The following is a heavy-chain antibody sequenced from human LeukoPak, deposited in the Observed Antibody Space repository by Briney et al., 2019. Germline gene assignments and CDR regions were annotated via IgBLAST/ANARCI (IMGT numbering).Heavy chain of an antibody. V-gene: IGHV3-7*01. D-gene: IGHD2-8*01. CDR2: INKAGDER. Sequence: PGGSLRLSCEASGFTFTAYWMTWVRQAPGKGLEWVANINKAGDERHYADSVKGRFTISRDNAKNSVFLQMDSLRDEDTAVYFCARGYGTNTYDLNDSWGQGTLVTVSS. CDR1: GFTFTAYW. J-gene: IGHJ4*02. CDR3: ARGYGTNTYDLNDS.